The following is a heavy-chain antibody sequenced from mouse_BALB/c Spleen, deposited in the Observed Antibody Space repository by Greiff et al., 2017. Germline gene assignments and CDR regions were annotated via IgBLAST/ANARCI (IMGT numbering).Heavy chain of an antibody. CDR2: INPSTCYT. CDR3: ARRTGTSFDY. Sequence: VQLQQSGAELAKPGASVKMSCKASGYPFTSYWMHWVKQRPGQGLEWIGYINPSTCYTEYNQKFKDKATLTADKSSSTSYMQLSSLTSEDSAVYYYARRTGTSFDYWGQGTTLTVSS. CDR1: GYPFTSYW. D-gene: IGHD4-1*01. J-gene: IGHJ2*01. V-gene: IGHV1-7*01.